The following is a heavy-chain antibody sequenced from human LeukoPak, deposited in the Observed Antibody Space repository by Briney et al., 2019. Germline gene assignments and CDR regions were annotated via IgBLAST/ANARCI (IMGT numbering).Heavy chain of an antibody. V-gene: IGHV1-8*01. CDR1: GYTFTSYD. CDR3: ARVEGSIFGVVITSWFDP. CDR2: MNPNSGNT. Sequence: GASVKVSCKASGYTFTSYDINWVRQATGQGLEWMGWMNPNSGNTGYAQKFQGRVTMTRNTSISTAYMELSSLRSEDTAVYYCARVEGSIFGVVITSWFDPWGQGTLVTVSS. D-gene: IGHD3-3*01. J-gene: IGHJ5*02.